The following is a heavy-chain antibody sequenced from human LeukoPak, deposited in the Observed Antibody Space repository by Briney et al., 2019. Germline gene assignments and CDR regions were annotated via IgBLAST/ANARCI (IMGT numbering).Heavy chain of an antibody. D-gene: IGHD3-22*01. CDR2: ISGSGGST. CDR1: GFTFSSYA. J-gene: IGHJ3*02. Sequence: GGSLRLSCAASGFTFSSYAMSWVRQAPGKGLEWVSAISGSGGSTYYADSVKGRFTISRDNSKNTLHLQMDSLRAEDTAVYYCAKDAKPYYYDSSGYYYAGAFDIWGQGTMVTVSS. CDR3: AKDAKPYYYDSSGYYYAGAFDI. V-gene: IGHV3-23*01.